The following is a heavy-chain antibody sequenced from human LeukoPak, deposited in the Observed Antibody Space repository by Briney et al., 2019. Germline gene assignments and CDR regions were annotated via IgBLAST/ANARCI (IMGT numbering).Heavy chain of an antibody. CDR3: ARHLGTSSSWTGDAFDI. D-gene: IGHD6-13*01. J-gene: IGHJ3*02. V-gene: IGHV5-51*01. CDR2: IYPGDSDT. Sequence: GESLKISCKGSGYSFTSYWIGWVRQMPGKGLEWMGIIYPGDSDTRYSPSFQGQVTISADKSISTAYLQWSSLKASDTAVYYCARHLGTSSSWTGDAFDIWGQGTMVTVSS. CDR1: GYSFTSYW.